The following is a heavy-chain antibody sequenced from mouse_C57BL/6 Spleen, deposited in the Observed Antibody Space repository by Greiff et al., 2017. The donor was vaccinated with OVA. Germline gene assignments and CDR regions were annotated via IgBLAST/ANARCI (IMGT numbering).Heavy chain of an antibody. J-gene: IGHJ2*01. V-gene: IGHV1-50*01. Sequence: VQLQQPGAELVKPGASVKLSCKASGYTFTSYWMQWVKQRPGQGLEWIGEIDPSDSYTNYNQKFKGKATLTVDTSSSTAYMQLSSQTSEDSAVYYYARSITTVVVPDYWGQGTTLTVSS. CDR1: GYTFTSYW. D-gene: IGHD1-1*01. CDR3: ARSITTVVVPDY. CDR2: IDPSDSYT.